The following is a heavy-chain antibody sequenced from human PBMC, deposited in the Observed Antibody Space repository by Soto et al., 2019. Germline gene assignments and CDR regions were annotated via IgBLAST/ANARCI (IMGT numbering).Heavy chain of an antibody. CDR3: ARGYYYGSGRTRAYYYYYYGMDV. D-gene: IGHD3-10*01. CDR1: GGTFSSYA. CDR2: IIPIFGTA. Sequence: GASVKVSCKASGGTFSSYAISWVRQAPGQGLEWMGGIIPIFGTANYAQKFQGRVTITADESTSTAYMELSSLRSEDTAVYYCARGYYYGSGRTRAYYYYYYGMDVWGQGTTVTVSS. J-gene: IGHJ6*02. V-gene: IGHV1-69*13.